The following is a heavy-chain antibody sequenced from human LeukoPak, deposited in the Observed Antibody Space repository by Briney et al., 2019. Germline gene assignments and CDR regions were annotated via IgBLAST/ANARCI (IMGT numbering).Heavy chain of an antibody. CDR1: GYTFTSYG. CDR3: ARGLGHSGYDSTNYFDY. V-gene: IGHV1-18*01. Sequence: ASVKVSCKASGYTFTSYGISWVRQAPGQGLEWMGWISAYNGNTNYAQKLQGRVTMTTDTSTSTAYMELRSLRSDDTAVYYCARGLGHSGYDSTNYFDYWGQGTLVTVSS. CDR2: ISAYNGNT. D-gene: IGHD5-12*01. J-gene: IGHJ4*02.